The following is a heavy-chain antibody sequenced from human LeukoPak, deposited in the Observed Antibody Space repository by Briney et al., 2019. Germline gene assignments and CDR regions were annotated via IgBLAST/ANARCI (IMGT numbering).Heavy chain of an antibody. CDR3: ARSEGPFDP. CDR2: IYYSGST. V-gene: IGHV4-59*12. Sequence: PSETLSLTCTVSGGSISSCYWSWIRQPPGKGLEWIGYIYYSGSTNYNTSLKSRVTMSVDTSKNQFSLKLGSVTAADTAVYYCARSEGPFDPWGQGTLVTVSS. J-gene: IGHJ5*02. CDR1: GGSISSCY.